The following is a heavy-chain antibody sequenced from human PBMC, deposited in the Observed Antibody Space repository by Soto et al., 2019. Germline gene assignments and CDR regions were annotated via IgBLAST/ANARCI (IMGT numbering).Heavy chain of an antibody. Sequence: QVQLVQSGAEVKKPGASVKVSCKASGYTFTSYGISWVRQAPGQGLEWMGWISAYNGNTNYAQKLQGRVTMTTDTSTSTAYMEVRCLGSDDTGVYDWARIGECTNGVCYNFIHYWGQGTLVTVSS. CDR3: ARIGECTNGVCYNFIHY. J-gene: IGHJ4*02. CDR1: GYTFTSYG. CDR2: ISAYNGNT. D-gene: IGHD2-8*01. V-gene: IGHV1-18*01.